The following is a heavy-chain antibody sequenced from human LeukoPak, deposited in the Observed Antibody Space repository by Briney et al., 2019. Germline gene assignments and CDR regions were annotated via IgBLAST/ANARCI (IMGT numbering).Heavy chain of an antibody. V-gene: IGHV3-21*01. CDR3: ARASRSGYDLDAFDY. CDR2: ISSSSSYI. Sequence: GGSLRLSCAASGFTFSSYSMNWVRQAPGKGLEWVSSISSSSSYIYYADSVKGRFTISSDNAKNPLYLQMNSLRAEDTAVYYCARASRSGYDLDAFDYWGQGTLVTVSS. J-gene: IGHJ4*02. D-gene: IGHD5-12*01. CDR1: GFTFSSYS.